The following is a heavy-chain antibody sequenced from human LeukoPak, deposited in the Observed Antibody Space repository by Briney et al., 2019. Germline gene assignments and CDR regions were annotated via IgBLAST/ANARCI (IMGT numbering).Heavy chain of an antibody. D-gene: IGHD6-19*01. CDR2: ICSSSSTI. Sequence: PGGSLRLSCAASGVTFSTYSMNWVRQTPGQGLEWVSYICSSSSTIYYAASVKGRFTISRDDAKNSLYLQMNSLRAEDSAVFYCATGGTVASAFEYWGQGSLVTVSS. CDR3: ATGGTVASAFEY. V-gene: IGHV3-48*04. J-gene: IGHJ4*02. CDR1: GVTFSTYS.